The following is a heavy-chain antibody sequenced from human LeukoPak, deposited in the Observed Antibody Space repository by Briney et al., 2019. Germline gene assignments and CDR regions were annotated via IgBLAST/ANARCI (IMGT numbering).Heavy chain of an antibody. J-gene: IGHJ3*02. V-gene: IGHV4-59*01. D-gene: IGHD3-22*01. CDR3: ACLTTADAFDI. CDR2: IFYSVST. CDR1: GGSISSYC. Sequence: PSETLSLTCTVSGGSISSYCWSWIRQPPGKGLEWIGYIFYSVSTNYNPSLKSRVTISVDTSKNQFSLKLSSVTAADTAVYYCACLTTADAFDIWGRGTMVTVSS.